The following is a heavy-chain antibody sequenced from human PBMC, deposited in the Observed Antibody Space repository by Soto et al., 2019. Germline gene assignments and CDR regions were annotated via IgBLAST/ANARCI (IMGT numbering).Heavy chain of an antibody. CDR3: ARDNCGGDCHFDY. CDR1: GYSISSGYY. V-gene: IGHV4-38-2*02. D-gene: IGHD2-21*02. CDR2: ISHHGST. Sequence: PSETLSLTCPVSGYSISSGYYWGWIRQPPRKGLEWIASISHHGSTYYNPSLKSRVTISLDTSKNQVSLKLSSVTAADTAVYYCARDNCGGDCHFDYWGQGTMVTVYS. J-gene: IGHJ4*02.